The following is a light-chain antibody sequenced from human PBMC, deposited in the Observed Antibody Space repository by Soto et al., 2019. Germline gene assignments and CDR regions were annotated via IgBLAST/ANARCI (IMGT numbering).Light chain of an antibody. J-gene: IGKJ1*01. Sequence: IQMTQSPSSLSANVGDRVTITCRASQSIRSYLNWYQQKPGKAPKFLIYAASNLQTGVPSRFSGSGSGTEFTLTISSLQPEDFATYYCQQSFSTPLTSGHRTKA. CDR2: AAS. CDR1: QSIRSY. V-gene: IGKV1-39*01. CDR3: QQSFSTPLT.